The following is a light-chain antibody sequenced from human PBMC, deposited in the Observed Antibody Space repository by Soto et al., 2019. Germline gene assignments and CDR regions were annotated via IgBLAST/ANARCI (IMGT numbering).Light chain of an antibody. CDR2: GAS. J-gene: IGKJ4*01. CDR1: QGVSRK. Sequence: DIVMTQSPATQSVAPGERVTFSCRASQGVSRKLAWYQHKPGQAPRLLISGASTGATGIPARFSGSGSGTEFTLTISSLQSEDCAIYYCQQYHTWPITFGGGTKVEIK. CDR3: QQYHTWPIT. V-gene: IGKV3-15*01.